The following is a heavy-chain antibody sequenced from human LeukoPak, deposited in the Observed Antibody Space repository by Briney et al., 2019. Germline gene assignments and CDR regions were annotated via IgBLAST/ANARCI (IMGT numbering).Heavy chain of an antibody. CDR1: GGSISSGGYY. J-gene: IGHJ5*02. Sequence: MSSETLSLTCTVSGGSISSGGYYWSWIRQHPGKGLEWIGYIYYSGSTYYNPSLKSRVTISVDTSKNQFSLKLSSVTAADTAVYYCARGTRYCSSTSCYSPWFDPWGQGTLVTVSS. D-gene: IGHD2-2*02. CDR2: IYYSGST. V-gene: IGHV4-31*03. CDR3: ARGTRYCSSTSCYSPWFDP.